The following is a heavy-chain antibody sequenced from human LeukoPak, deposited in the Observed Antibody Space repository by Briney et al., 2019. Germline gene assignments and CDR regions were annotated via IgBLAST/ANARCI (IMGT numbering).Heavy chain of an antibody. CDR1: GGTFSSYA. J-gene: IGHJ5*02. D-gene: IGHD3-10*01. Sequence: GSSVKVSCKASGGTFSSYAISWVRQAPGQGLEWMGGIIPIFGTANYAQKFQGRVTITADESTSTAYMELSRLRSDDTAVYYCARGRMRSGITMVRGVNWFDPWGQGTLVTVSS. V-gene: IGHV1-69*01. CDR2: IIPIFGTA. CDR3: ARGRMRSGITMVRGVNWFDP.